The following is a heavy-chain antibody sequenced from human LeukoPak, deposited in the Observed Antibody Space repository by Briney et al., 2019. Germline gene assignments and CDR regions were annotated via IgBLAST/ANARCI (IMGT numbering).Heavy chain of an antibody. J-gene: IGHJ4*02. CDR3: ARTLPLRLWLGGYFDY. Sequence: GGSLRLSCAASGFTFSSCWMSWVRQAPGKGLEWVANIKQDGSEKYYVDSVKGRFTISRDNAKNSLYLQMNSLRAEDAAVYYCARTLPLRLWLGGYFDYWGQGTLVTVSS. CDR2: IKQDGSEK. D-gene: IGHD5-18*01. CDR1: GFTFSSCW. V-gene: IGHV3-7*01.